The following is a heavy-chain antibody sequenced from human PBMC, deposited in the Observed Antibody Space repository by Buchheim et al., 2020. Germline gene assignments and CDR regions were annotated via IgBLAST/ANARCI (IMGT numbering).Heavy chain of an antibody. CDR3: ARSGALLYYYGMDV. Sequence: EVQLVESGGGLVQPGGSLRLSCAASGFTFSSYSMNWVRQPPGKGLEWVSYISSGSSTIYYADSVKGRFTISRDNSKNTLYLQMNSLRAEDTAVYYCARSGALLYYYGMDVWGQGNT. D-gene: IGHD1-26*01. CDR1: GFTFSSYS. J-gene: IGHJ6*02. CDR2: ISSGSSTI. V-gene: IGHV3-48*01.